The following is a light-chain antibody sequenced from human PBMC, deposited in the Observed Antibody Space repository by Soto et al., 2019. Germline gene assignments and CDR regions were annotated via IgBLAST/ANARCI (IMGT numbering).Light chain of an antibody. V-gene: IGKV3-15*01. Sequence: EIVMTQSPDTLSVSPGESATLSCRASQNVDTDLAWYQQRPGQAPRLLIFSASRRATGTPARFSGSGSGTEFTLTINSLQSEDFAVYYCQQTTTWRTFGQGTKVEV. CDR3: QQTTTWRT. CDR1: QNVDTD. CDR2: SAS. J-gene: IGKJ1*01.